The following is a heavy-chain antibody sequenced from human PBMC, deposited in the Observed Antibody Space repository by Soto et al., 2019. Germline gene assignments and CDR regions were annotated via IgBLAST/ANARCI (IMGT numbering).Heavy chain of an antibody. Sequence: AASVKVSCKASGGTFSSYAISWVRQAPGQGLEWMGGIIPIFGTANYAQKFQGRVTITADESTSTAYMELSSLRSEDTAVYYCARGSRSWGGESTMVRGVNTRFDPWGQGTLVTVPS. CDR3: ARGSRSWGGESTMVRGVNTRFDP. D-gene: IGHD3-10*01. J-gene: IGHJ5*02. CDR1: GGTFSSYA. V-gene: IGHV1-69*13. CDR2: IIPIFGTA.